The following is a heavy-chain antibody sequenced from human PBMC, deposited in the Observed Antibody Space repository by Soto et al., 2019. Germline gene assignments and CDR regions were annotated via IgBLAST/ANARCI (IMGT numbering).Heavy chain of an antibody. CDR2: IIPIFGTA. CDR3: ARVGAFGPGN. CDR1: GGTFSSYA. Sequence: QMQLVQSGAEVKKPGSSVKVSCKASGGTFSSYAISWVRQAPGQGLEWMGGIIPIFGTANYAQKFQGRVTITADESRSKAYMELSSLRAEDTAGDYCARVGAFGPGNRGQGNLVTVSS. D-gene: IGHD3-16*01. V-gene: IGHV1-69*01. J-gene: IGHJ4*02.